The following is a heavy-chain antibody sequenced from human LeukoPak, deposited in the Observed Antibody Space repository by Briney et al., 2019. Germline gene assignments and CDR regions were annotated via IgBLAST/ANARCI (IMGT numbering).Heavy chain of an antibody. Sequence: SVKVSCKASGGTFSNHAINWVRRAPGQGLEWMGGIIPIFDTRNYAQRFQGKVTIIADKSTSTAYMEVISLKSEDTAVYYCAKAIVVVVAANIDYWGQGTLVTVSS. CDR3: AKAIVVVVAANIDY. CDR2: IIPIFDTR. CDR1: GGTFSNHA. J-gene: IGHJ4*02. V-gene: IGHV1-69*06. D-gene: IGHD2-15*01.